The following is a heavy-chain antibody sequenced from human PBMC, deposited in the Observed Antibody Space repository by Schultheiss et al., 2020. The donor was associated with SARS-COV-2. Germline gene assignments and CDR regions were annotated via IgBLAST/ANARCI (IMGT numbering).Heavy chain of an antibody. CDR1: GFTFSSYE. V-gene: IGHV3-15*01. CDR2: IKSKTDGVTT. J-gene: IGHJ4*02. D-gene: IGHD5-18*01. CDR3: TLHTASDY. Sequence: GESLKISCAASGFTFSSYEMNWVRQAPGKGLEWVGRIKSKTDGVTTDYAAPVKGRFTISRDDSKNTLYLQMNSLKTEDTAVYYCTLHTASDYWGQGTLVTVSS.